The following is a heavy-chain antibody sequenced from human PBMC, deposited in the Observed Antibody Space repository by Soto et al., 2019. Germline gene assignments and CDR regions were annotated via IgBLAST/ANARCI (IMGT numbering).Heavy chain of an antibody. CDR2: INVYNGNT. D-gene: IGHD3-10*01. Sequence: QVQLVQSGAEVKKPGASVKVSCKASGYTFTSYGISWVRQAPGQGLEWMGWINVYNGNTNYAQKLQGRVTMTTDPSTSTAYPDLRSLRSDDTAVYFCARDTSSGEYDYWGQGTLVTVSS. CDR3: ARDTSSGEYDY. CDR1: GYTFTSYG. V-gene: IGHV1-18*01. J-gene: IGHJ4*02.